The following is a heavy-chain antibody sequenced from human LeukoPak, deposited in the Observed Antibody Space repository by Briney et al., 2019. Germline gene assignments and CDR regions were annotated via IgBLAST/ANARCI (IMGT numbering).Heavy chain of an antibody. D-gene: IGHD3-22*01. V-gene: IGHV3-66*01. CDR1: GFTVSGNY. CDR2: IYSGGST. Sequence: PGGSLRLSCAASGFTVSGNYMSWVRQAPGKGLEWVSVIYSGGSTYYADSVKGRFIISSDNSKNTLYLQMNSLRAEDTAVYYCARGLGDSSGYYFGYFDYWGQGTLVTVSS. CDR3: ARGLGDSSGYYFGYFDY. J-gene: IGHJ4*02.